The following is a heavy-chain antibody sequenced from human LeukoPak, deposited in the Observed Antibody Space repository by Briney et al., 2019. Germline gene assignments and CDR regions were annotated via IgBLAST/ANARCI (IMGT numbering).Heavy chain of an antibody. CDR1: GGSFSGYY. CDR2: INHSGST. CDR3: ARLQKEWFGELLCRQCWFDP. D-gene: IGHD3-10*01. J-gene: IGHJ5*02. Sequence: SETLSLTCAVYGGSFSGYYWSWIRQPPGKGLEWIGEINHSGSTNYNPPLTSRVTISVDTSKNQFSLKLSSVAAADTAVYYCARLQKEWFGELLCRQCWFDPWGQGTLVTVSS. V-gene: IGHV4-34*01.